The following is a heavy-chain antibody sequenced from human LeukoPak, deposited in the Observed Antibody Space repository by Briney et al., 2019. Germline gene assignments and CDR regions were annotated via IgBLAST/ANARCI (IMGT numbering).Heavy chain of an antibody. D-gene: IGHD3-10*01. CDR2: ISSSGAAF. J-gene: IGHJ6*02. CDR1: GFKFSGHE. CDR3: AAQYGSESSYYFYAMDL. V-gene: IGHV3-48*03. Sequence: GGSQRLSCAASGFKFSGHEMNWVRQAPGKGLEWVSYISSSGAAFHYAHSVRGRFTISRDNAKNSLYLQMDSLRADDTATYYCAAQYGSESSYYFYAMDLWGQGATVIVSS.